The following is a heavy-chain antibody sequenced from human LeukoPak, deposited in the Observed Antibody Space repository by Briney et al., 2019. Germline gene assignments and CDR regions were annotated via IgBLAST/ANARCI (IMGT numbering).Heavy chain of an antibody. D-gene: IGHD4-17*01. J-gene: IGHJ4*02. CDR1: GFTFSSYW. CDR3: ARLGARQMLEY. Sequence: GGSLRLSCAASGFTFSSYWMSWVRQAPGKGLEWVANIKQDGGQIYYLESVKGRFTVSRDNAKNSLCLQMNSLRAEDTAVYYCARLGARQMLEYWGQGTLVTVSS. V-gene: IGHV3-7*01. CDR2: IKQDGGQI.